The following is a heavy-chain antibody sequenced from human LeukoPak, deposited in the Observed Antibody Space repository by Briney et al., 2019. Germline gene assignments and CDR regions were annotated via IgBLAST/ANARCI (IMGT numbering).Heavy chain of an antibody. D-gene: IGHD3-3*01. V-gene: IGHV1-46*01. CDR1: GYTFTSYY. J-gene: IGHJ5*02. CDR2: INPSGGST. Sequence: ASVKVSCKASGYTFTSYYMHWVRQAPGQGLEWMGIINPSGGSTSYAQKFQGRVTMTEDTSTDTAYMELSSLRSEDTAVYYCATKSITIPLTPLDPWGQGTLVTVSS. CDR3: ATKSITIPLTPLDP.